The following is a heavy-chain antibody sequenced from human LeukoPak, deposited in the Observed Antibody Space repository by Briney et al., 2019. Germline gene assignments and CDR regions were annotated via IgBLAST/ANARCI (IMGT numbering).Heavy chain of an antibody. V-gene: IGHV1-69*13. Sequence: ASVKVSCKASGGTFSSYAISWVRQAPGQGLEWMGGITPIFGTANYAQKFQGRVTITADESTSTAYMELSSLRSEDTAVYYCARNQGYCSSTSCSYYYYYYMDVWGKGTTVTVSS. J-gene: IGHJ6*03. D-gene: IGHD2-2*01. CDR2: ITPIFGTA. CDR3: ARNQGYCSSTSCSYYYYYYMDV. CDR1: GGTFSSYA.